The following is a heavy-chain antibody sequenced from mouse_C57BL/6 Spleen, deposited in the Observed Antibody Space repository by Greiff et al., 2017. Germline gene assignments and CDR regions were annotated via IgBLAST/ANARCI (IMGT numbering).Heavy chain of an antibody. J-gene: IGHJ2*01. CDR1: GYTFTSYT. Sequence: QVQLKESGAELARPGASVKMSCKASGYTFTSYTMHWVKQRPGQGLEWIGYINPSSGYTKYNQKFKDKATLTADKSSRTAYMQLSSLTSEDSAVYYCARSGDYYGSSYVYWGQGTTLTVSS. CDR2: INPSSGYT. V-gene: IGHV1-4*01. CDR3: ARSGDYYGSSYVY. D-gene: IGHD1-1*01.